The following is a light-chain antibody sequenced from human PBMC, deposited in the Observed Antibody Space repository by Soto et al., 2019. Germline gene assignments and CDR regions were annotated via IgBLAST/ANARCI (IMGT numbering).Light chain of an antibody. J-gene: IGLJ1*01. CDR2: GNS. CDR3: QSYDSSLSGSYV. V-gene: IGLV1-40*01. CDR1: SSNIGAGYD. Sequence: QPVLTQPPSVSGAPGQMVTISCTGSSSNIGAGYDVHWYQQLPGTAPKLLIYGNSNQPSGVPDRFSGSKSGTSASLAITGLQAEDEADYYCQSYDSSLSGSYVFGTGTKVTVL.